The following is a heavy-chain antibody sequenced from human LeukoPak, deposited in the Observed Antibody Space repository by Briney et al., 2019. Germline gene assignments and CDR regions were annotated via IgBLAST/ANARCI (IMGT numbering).Heavy chain of an antibody. Sequence: SETLSLTCTVSGGSISSYYWSWIRQPPGKGLEWIGYIYYSGSTNYNPSLKSRVTISVDTSKNQFSLKLSSVTAADTAVYYCARGHTMVRDFDYWGQGTLVTVSS. D-gene: IGHD3-10*01. J-gene: IGHJ4*02. CDR3: ARGHTMVRDFDY. V-gene: IGHV4-59*01. CDR2: IYYSGST. CDR1: GGSISSYY.